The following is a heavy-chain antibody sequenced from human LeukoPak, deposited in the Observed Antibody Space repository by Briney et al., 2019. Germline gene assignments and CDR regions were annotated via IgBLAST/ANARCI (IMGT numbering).Heavy chain of an antibody. CDR3: ARRVAARLDY. CDR1: GGSISTGSFY. D-gene: IGHD6-6*01. Sequence: KPSETLSLTCTVSGGSISTGSFYWGWIRQPPGKGLEWIGSIYYSGNTYYNPSLKSRVTISVDTSKNQFSPKLSSVTAADTAVYYCARRVAARLDYWGQGTLVTVSS. J-gene: IGHJ4*02. V-gene: IGHV4-39*01. CDR2: IYYSGNT.